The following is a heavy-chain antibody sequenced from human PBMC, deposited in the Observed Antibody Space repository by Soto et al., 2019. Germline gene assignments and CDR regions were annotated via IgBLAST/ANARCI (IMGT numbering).Heavy chain of an antibody. Sequence: ASVKVSCKASGDTFTTNFIHWVRQAPGQGLEWMGRINPNSGATLYAQKFQGRLTLTTDTSTSTVYLDLNGLKPEDSAVYYCASRVLCDMDVWGQGTTVTV. CDR1: GDTFTTNF. V-gene: IGHV1-46*01. CDR2: INPNSGAT. J-gene: IGHJ6*02. D-gene: IGHD2-21*01. CDR3: ASRVLCDMDV.